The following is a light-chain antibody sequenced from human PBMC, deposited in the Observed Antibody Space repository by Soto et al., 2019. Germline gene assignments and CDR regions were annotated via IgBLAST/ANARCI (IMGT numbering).Light chain of an antibody. V-gene: IGKV3-15*01. Sequence: IVMTQSPDTLSVSPGERATLSCRASQSINSNLAWYQQKPGQAPRLLMFRASIRATGFPARFSGSGSGTEVYITISSLQSEDSAIYYCQQYNSWPRATFGGGTKVEIK. CDR2: RAS. J-gene: IGKJ4*01. CDR3: QQYNSWPRAT. CDR1: QSINSN.